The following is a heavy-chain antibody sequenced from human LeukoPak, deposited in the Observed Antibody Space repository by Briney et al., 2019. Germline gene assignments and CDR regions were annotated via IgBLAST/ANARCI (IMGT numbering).Heavy chain of an antibody. J-gene: IGHJ4*02. V-gene: IGHV3-23*01. D-gene: IGHD3-16*01. CDR3: AKEDYGLGFDY. Sequence: PGGSLRLSCAASGFTVSNNYMTWVRQAPGKGLEWVSAISGSGGSTYYADSVKGRFTISRDNSKNTLYLQMNSLRAEDTAVYYCAKEDYGLGFDYWGQGTLVTVSS. CDR2: ISGSGGST. CDR1: GFTVSNNY.